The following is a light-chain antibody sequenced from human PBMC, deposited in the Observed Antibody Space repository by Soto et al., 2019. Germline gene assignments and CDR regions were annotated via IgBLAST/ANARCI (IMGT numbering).Light chain of an antibody. CDR2: ATS. J-gene: IGKJ4*01. V-gene: IGKV1-39*01. CDR3: QQTYSTPLT. Sequence: DIQMTQSPSSLSASVGDRVTITCRASQSISNYLNWYQQKPGKAPKLLIYATSNLQSGVPSRFSGSGSGTEFTLTFTTLQPEDFATYYCQQTYSTPLTFGGWTQVEI. CDR1: QSISNY.